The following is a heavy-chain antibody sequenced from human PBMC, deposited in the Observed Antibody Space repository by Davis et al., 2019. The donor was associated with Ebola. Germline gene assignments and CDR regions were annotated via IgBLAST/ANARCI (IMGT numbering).Heavy chain of an antibody. CDR1: AFTSSIYW. CDR3: ARALPHYYYYGMDV. J-gene: IGHJ6*02. CDR2: INRDGSTT. Sequence: HTGGSLTLSCPASAFTSSIYWIHWVRQAPGKGLVWVSCINRDGSTTTYADSVKGRFTISRDNAKNTLYLQMNNLRVEDTAVFYCARALPHYYYYGMDVWGQGTTVTVSS. V-gene: IGHV3-74*03.